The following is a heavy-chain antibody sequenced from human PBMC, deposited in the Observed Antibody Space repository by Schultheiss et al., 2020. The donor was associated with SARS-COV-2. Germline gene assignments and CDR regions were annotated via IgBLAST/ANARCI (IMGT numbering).Heavy chain of an antibody. CDR2: INHSGST. D-gene: IGHD4-17*01. Sequence: SETLSLTCAVSGYSISSGYYWSWIRQTPGKGLEWIGEINHSGSTNYNPSLKSRVTISVDKSKNQFSLKLSSVTAADTAVYYCASNFDYGDQPGRPGDYWGQGTLVTVSS. CDR1: GYSISSGYY. V-gene: IGHV4-38-2*01. CDR3: ASNFDYGDQPGRPGDY. J-gene: IGHJ4*02.